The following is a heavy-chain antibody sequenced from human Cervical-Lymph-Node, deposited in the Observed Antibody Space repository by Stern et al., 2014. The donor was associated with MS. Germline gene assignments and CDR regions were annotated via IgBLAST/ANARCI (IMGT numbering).Heavy chain of an antibody. D-gene: IGHD3-10*01. CDR1: GYTFTSYP. CDR2: INVGNGNT. Sequence: QMQLMQSGAEVKKPGASVRVSCKPSGYTFTSYPLHWVRQAPGQRPEWMGWINVGNGNTKSSQEFQDRVDITWDTSTSTTYLELTSLMAEDTAVYFCAKWSVGSGSSSWGQGTLVTVSS. J-gene: IGHJ4*02. V-gene: IGHV1-3*01. CDR3: AKWSVGSGSSS.